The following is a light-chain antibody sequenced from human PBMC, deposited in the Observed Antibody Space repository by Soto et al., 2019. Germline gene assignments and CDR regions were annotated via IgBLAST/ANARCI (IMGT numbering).Light chain of an antibody. V-gene: IGKV3-15*01. CDR3: QQGHNSPLT. J-gene: IGKJ2*01. Sequence: EIVMTQSPATLSVSTGESATLSCRASQSISSELAWYQQKPGQPPRLLIYGASTRATGVPARFTGSGSGSDFTLTISGLQSEDFAVYYCQQGHNSPLTFGQGTRLEI. CDR1: QSISSE. CDR2: GAS.